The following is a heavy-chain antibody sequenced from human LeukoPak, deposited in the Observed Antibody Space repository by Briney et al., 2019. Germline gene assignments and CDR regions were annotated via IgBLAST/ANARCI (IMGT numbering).Heavy chain of an antibody. V-gene: IGHV4-34*01. CDR2: INHSGST. Sequence: PSETLSLTCAVYGGSFSGYYWSWIRQPPGKGLEWIGEINHSGSTNYNPTLKSRVTISVDTSKNQFSLKLSSVTAADTAVYYCAREPLWYFDLWGRGTLVTVSS. J-gene: IGHJ2*01. CDR1: GGSFSGYY. CDR3: AREPLWYFDL.